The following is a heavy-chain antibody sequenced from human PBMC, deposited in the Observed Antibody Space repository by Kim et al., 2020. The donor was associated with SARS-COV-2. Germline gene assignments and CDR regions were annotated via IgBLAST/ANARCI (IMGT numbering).Heavy chain of an antibody. CDR3: AKGDSSDYSFSDFQY. J-gene: IGHJ1*01. CDR2: VTGSGART. Sequence: GGSLRLSCATSGFAFSTYAMSWVRQAPGKGLEWVSVVTGSGARTYYIDSVKGRFTIVRASSKNTGYLQMNSLGVDDTAVYYCAKGDSSDYSFSDFQYWGQGTLVTVSS. CDR1: GFAFSTYA. V-gene: IGHV3-23*01. D-gene: IGHD3-22*01.